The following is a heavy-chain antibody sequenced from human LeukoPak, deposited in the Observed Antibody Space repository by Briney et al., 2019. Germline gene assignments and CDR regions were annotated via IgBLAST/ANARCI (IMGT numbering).Heavy chain of an antibody. D-gene: IGHD5-18*01. CDR1: GFTFSSYW. V-gene: IGHV3-7*01. Sequence: PGGSLSLSCAVAGFTFSSYWMSWVRQAPGKGLEWLAIINPDGTKKYYVDSVKGRFTISRDNAKNSLYLHMNSLRAEDMAVYYCGVGGYNHGYAYWSQGTLVTVSS. J-gene: IGHJ4*02. CDR2: INPDGTKK. CDR3: GVGGYNHGYAY.